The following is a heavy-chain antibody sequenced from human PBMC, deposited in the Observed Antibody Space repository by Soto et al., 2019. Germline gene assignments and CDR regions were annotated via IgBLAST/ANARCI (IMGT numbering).Heavy chain of an antibody. Sequence: GGSLILSCAASGFTVSSNYMSWVRQAPGKGLEWVSVIYSGGSTYYADSVKGRFTISRDNSKNTLYLQMNSLRAEDTAVYYCARGGVAVAGGYWYFDLWGRGTLVTVSS. J-gene: IGHJ2*01. D-gene: IGHD6-19*01. CDR1: GFTVSSNY. V-gene: IGHV3-53*01. CDR2: IYSGGST. CDR3: ARGGVAVAGGYWYFDL.